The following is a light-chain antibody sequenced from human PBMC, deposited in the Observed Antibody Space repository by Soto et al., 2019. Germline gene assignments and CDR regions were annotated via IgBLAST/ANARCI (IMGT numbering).Light chain of an antibody. CDR2: EVV. CDR3: SSYTKSSTVV. CDR1: KSDIGVYDF. J-gene: IGLJ2*01. Sequence: QSALTQPPSASGSPGQSVTISCTGTKSDIGVYDFVSWYQHHPGKAPRLIIYEVVQRPSGVPDRFSGSKSGNTASLTVSGLQAADEADYYCSSYTKSSTVVFGGGTKVTVL. V-gene: IGLV2-8*01.